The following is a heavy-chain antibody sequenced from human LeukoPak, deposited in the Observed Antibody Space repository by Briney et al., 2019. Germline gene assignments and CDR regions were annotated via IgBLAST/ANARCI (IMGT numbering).Heavy chain of an antibody. CDR2: INHSGST. CDR1: GFTFSSYA. J-gene: IGHJ5*02. D-gene: IGHD3-10*01. Sequence: GSLRLSCAASGFTFSSYAMSWIRQPPGKGLEWIGEINHSGSTNYNPSLKSRVTISVDTSKNQFSLKLSSVTAADTAVYYCARLIPYYYGSGVRRWFDPWGQGTLVTVSS. V-gene: IGHV4-34*01. CDR3: ARLIPYYYGSGVRRWFDP.